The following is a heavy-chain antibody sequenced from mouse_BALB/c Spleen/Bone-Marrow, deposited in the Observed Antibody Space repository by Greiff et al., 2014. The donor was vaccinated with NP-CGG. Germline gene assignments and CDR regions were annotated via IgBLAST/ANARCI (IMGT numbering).Heavy chain of an antibody. J-gene: IGHJ1*01. CDR1: GYAFSSSW. CDR2: IYPGDGDT. CDR3: ARHAYGNSYWYFDV. Sequence: QVQLQQSGPELVKPGASVKISCKASGYAFSSSWMNWVKQRPGQGLEWIGRIYPGDGDTNYNGKFKGKATLTADKSSSTAYMQLSNLTSVDSAVYFCARHAYGNSYWYFDVWGAGTTVTVSS. V-gene: IGHV1-82*01. D-gene: IGHD2-1*01.